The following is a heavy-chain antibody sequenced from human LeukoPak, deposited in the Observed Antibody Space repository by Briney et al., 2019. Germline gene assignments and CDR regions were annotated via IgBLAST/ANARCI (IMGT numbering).Heavy chain of an antibody. V-gene: IGHV4-34*01. Sequence: PSETLSLTCAVYGGSFSGYYWSLTRQTPGKGLEWVGEISDTGVSGSNPSLKSRVTIFVDSSKKQFSLRMTSVTAADTGVYYRARVPDITARPCDIWGPGTLVTVSS. CDR2: ISDTGVS. J-gene: IGHJ4*02. CDR3: ARVPDITARPCDI. CDR1: GGSFSGYY. D-gene: IGHD2-21*02.